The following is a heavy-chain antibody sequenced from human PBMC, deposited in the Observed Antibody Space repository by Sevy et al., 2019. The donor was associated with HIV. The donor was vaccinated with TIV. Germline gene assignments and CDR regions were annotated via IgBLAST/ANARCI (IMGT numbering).Heavy chain of an antibody. J-gene: IGHJ4*02. D-gene: IGHD4-17*01. CDR2: IRYDGSNK. V-gene: IGHV3-30*02. CDR3: AKDSTPEVYGDYGPALIGPIDY. CDR1: GFTFSSYD. Sequence: GGSLRLSCAASGFTFSSYDMHWVRQAPGKGLEWVAFIRYDGSNKYYADSVKGRFTISRDNSKNTLYLQMNSLRAEDTAVYYCAKDSTPEVYGDYGPALIGPIDYWGQGTLVTVSS.